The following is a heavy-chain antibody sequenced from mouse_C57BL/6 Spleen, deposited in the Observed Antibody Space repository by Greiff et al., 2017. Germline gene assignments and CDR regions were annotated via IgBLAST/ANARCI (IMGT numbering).Heavy chain of an antibody. CDR2: IDPANGDT. J-gene: IGHJ1*03. CDR3: TTTDYYGSSPWYFDV. CDR1: GFNIKDDY. V-gene: IGHV14-4*01. D-gene: IGHD1-1*01. Sequence: VQLKESGAELVRPGASVKLSCTASGFNIKDDYMHWVKQRPEQGLEWIGWIDPANGDTEYASKFQGKATITADTSSNTAYLQLSSLTSDDTAVYYCTTTDYYGSSPWYFDVWGTGTTVTVSS.